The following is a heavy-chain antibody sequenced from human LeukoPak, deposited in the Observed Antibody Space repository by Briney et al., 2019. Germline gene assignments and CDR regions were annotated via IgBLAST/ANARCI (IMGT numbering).Heavy chain of an antibody. CDR2: IRYDGSNK. CDR1: GFTFSSYG. Sequence: GGSLRLSCAVSGFTFSSYGMHWVRQAPGKGLEWVAFIRYDGSNKYYADSVKGRFTISRDNSKNTLYLQMNSLRAEDTAVYYCAKDLREDWVRGDAFDIWGQGTMVTVSS. V-gene: IGHV3-30*02. CDR3: AKDLREDWVRGDAFDI. J-gene: IGHJ3*02. D-gene: IGHD3/OR15-3a*01.